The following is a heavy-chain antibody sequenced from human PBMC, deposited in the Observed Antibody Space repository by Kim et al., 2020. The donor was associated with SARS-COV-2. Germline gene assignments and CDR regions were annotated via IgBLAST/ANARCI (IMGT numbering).Heavy chain of an antibody. CDR3: ARSLLIAVAGRAVGY. CDR1: GYTFTSYY. CDR2: INPSGGST. J-gene: IGHJ4*02. Sequence: ASVKVSCKASGYTFTSYYMHWVRQAPGQGLEWMGIINPSGGSTSYAQKFQGRVTMTRDTSTSTVYMELSSLRSEDTAVYYCARSLLIAVAGRAVGYWGQGTLVTVSS. V-gene: IGHV1-46*01. D-gene: IGHD6-19*01.